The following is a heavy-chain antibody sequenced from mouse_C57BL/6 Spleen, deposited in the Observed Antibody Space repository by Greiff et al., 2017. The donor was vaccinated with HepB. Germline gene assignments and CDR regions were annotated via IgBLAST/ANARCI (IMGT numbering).Heavy chain of an antibody. V-gene: IGHV14-4*01. D-gene: IGHD1-1*01. CDR3: TTNYYGSSRYYFDY. J-gene: IGHJ2*01. CDR1: GFNIKDDY. Sequence: VQLQQSGAELVRPGDSVKLSCTASGFNIKDDYMHWVKQRPEQGLEWIGWIDPENGDTEYAPKFQGKATITADTSSNTAYLQLSSLTSEDTAVYYCTTNYYGSSRYYFDYWGQGTTLTVSS. CDR2: IDPENGDT.